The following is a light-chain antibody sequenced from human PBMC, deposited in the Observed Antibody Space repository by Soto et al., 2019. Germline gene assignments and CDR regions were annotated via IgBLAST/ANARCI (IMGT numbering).Light chain of an antibody. CDR1: QDINKN. CDR3: QQYENLPT. J-gene: IGKJ5*01. V-gene: IGKV1-33*01. CDR2: DAS. Sequence: DIQMSQSPSSLSASVGDRVTITCQASQDINKNLIWYQQKPGKAPKLLIYDASDLETGVPSRFSGSGSGTGFTFTISSLQPDDFATYYCQQYENLPTFGQGTRLEIK.